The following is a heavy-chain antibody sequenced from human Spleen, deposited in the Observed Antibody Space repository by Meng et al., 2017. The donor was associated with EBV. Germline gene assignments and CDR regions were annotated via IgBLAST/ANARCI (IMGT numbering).Heavy chain of an antibody. Sequence: GQPTPWGAGLFKPWETLSLTCAVYGVSFSDFYWSWIRQPPGKGLEWIGEINHSGTTNYNPSLKSRLTIRVDTSKNQFSLKMNSVTAADTAVYYCARVRLAAGTYYFDYWGQGTLVTVSS. CDR1: GVSFSDFY. J-gene: IGHJ4*02. D-gene: IGHD6-13*01. CDR2: INHSGTT. CDR3: ARVRLAAGTYYFDY. V-gene: IGHV4-34*01.